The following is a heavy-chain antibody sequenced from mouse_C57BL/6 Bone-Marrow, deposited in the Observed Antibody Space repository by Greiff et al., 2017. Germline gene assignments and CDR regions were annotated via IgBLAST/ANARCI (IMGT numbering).Heavy chain of an antibody. J-gene: IGHJ2*01. V-gene: IGHV2-9-1*01. CDR1: GFSLTSYA. Sequence: VQLQQSGPGLAAPSQSLSITCTVSGFSLTSYAISWVRQPPGQGLEWLGVIWTGGGTNYNSALKSRQSISKASSKSQVFLKMNSLQTDDSARYCCARTLWGCDYWGQGTTLTVSS. CDR2: IWTGGGT. D-gene: IGHD1-1*02. CDR3: ARTLWGCDY.